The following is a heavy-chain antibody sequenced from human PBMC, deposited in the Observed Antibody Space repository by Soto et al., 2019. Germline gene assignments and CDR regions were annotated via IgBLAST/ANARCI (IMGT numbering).Heavy chain of an antibody. CDR1: VDSVSSNSAA. V-gene: IGHV6-1*01. D-gene: IGHD2-2*01. CDR3: TRTWHGYVDD. Sequence: SQTLSLTCAISVDSVSSNSAAWNWMSQSPSRGLEWLGRTYYRSKWFNHYAVSVRSRITINPDTSKNQMSLQLNSVTPEDTAVYYCTRTWHGYVDDWGQGTLLTVSS. J-gene: IGHJ4*02. CDR2: TYYRSKWFN.